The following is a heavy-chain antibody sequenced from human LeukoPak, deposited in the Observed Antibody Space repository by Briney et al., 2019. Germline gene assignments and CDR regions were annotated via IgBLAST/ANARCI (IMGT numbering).Heavy chain of an antibody. Sequence: GRSLRLSCAASGFTFSSYGMHWVRQAPGKGLEWVAVISYDGSNKYYADSVKGRFTISRDNSKNTLYLQMNSLRAEDTAVYYCARDNRITMIGYYFDYWGQGTLVTVSS. D-gene: IGHD3-22*01. CDR3: ARDNRITMIGYYFDY. J-gene: IGHJ4*02. CDR1: GFTFSSYG. V-gene: IGHV3-30*03. CDR2: ISYDGSNK.